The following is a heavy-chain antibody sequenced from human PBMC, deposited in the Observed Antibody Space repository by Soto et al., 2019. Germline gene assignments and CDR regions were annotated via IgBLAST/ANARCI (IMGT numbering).Heavy chain of an antibody. D-gene: IGHD2-2*01. Sequence: GSCPTLVNPTQTLTLTCTFSGFSLTTSGMCVSWIRQPPGQALEWLALIDWDEDKYYSTSLKTRLTISKDTSKDQVVLTMTNMDPADTATYYCARTLSGYSSSWFYFDSWGQGTLVTVSS. CDR3: ARTLSGYSSSWFYFDS. CDR1: GFSLTTSGMC. V-gene: IGHV2-70*01. CDR2: IDWDEDK. J-gene: IGHJ4*02.